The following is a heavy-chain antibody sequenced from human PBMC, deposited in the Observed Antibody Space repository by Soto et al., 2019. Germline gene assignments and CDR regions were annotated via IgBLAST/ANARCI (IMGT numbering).Heavy chain of an antibody. CDR2: IIPIFGTA. Sequence: SVKVSCKASGGTFSSYAISWVLQAPGQGLEWMGGIIPIFGTANYAQKFQGRVTITADESTSTAYMELSSLRSEDTAVYYCARSEGSGNTRRLLYYGMDVWGQGTTVTVSS. CDR1: GGTFSSYA. V-gene: IGHV1-69*13. J-gene: IGHJ6*02. CDR3: ARSEGSGNTRRLLYYGMDV. D-gene: IGHD3-10*01.